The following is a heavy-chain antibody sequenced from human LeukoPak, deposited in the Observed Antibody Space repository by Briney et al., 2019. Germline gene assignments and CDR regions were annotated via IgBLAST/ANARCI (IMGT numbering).Heavy chain of an antibody. V-gene: IGHV4-59*10. CDR2: IYTSGST. D-gene: IGHD1-14*01. CDR1: GGSFSGYY. CDR3: ARTGYYYMDV. J-gene: IGHJ6*03. Sequence: PSETLSLTCAVYGGSFSGYYWSWIRQPPGKGLEWIGRIYTSGSTNYNPSLKSRVTMSVDTSKNQFSLMLSSVTAADTAVYYCARTGYYYMDVWGKGTTVTVSS.